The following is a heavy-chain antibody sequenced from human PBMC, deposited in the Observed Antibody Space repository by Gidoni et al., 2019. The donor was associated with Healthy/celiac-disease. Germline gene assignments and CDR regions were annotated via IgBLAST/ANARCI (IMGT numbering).Heavy chain of an antibody. Sequence: EVQLVESGGGWVQPGRSLRLSCAASGFTLADYAMHCVRQAPGKGLEWVSGISWNSGSIGYADAVKGRFTISIDNAKNSLYLQMNSLRAEDTALYYCAKARARWLQTDAFDIWGQVTMVTVSS. CDR3: AKARARWLQTDAFDI. V-gene: IGHV3-9*01. CDR1: GFTLADYA. D-gene: IGHD5-12*01. J-gene: IGHJ3*02. CDR2: ISWNSGSI.